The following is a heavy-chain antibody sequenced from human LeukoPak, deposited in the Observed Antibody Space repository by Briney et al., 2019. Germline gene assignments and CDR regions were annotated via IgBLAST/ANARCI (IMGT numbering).Heavy chain of an antibody. D-gene: IGHD3-22*01. Sequence: SETLSLTCTVSGGSLSTYYWTWIRQPPGKGQEYIGYIHTSGRTNFNPSLKSQVTMSRDTSKNQFSLSLTSVTAADTAVYYCARLTGYDGAGYYYGSFDYWGQGTLVTVSS. J-gene: IGHJ4*02. CDR1: GGSLSTYY. CDR2: IHTSGRT. CDR3: ARLTGYDGAGYYYGSFDY. V-gene: IGHV4-4*09.